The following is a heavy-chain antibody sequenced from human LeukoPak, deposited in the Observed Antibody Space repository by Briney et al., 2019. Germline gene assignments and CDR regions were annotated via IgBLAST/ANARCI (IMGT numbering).Heavy chain of an antibody. CDR3: ARQAYYSGSGSWTGFDY. V-gene: IGHV4-4*09. Sequence: SETLSLTCTVSGGFISGYYWSWIRQPPGKGLEWIGYIHTSGSTNYNPSLKSRVTTSVDTSKNQFALKLSSVTAADTAVYYCARQAYYSGSGSWTGFDYWGQGTLVTVSS. CDR2: IHTSGST. D-gene: IGHD3-10*01. CDR1: GGFISGYY. J-gene: IGHJ4*02.